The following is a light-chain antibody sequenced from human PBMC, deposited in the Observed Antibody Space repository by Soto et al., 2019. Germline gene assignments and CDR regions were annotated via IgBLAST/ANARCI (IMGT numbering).Light chain of an antibody. V-gene: IGKV1-5*03. CDR2: KAS. Sequence: DIQMPQSPSTLSASVGDRVTITCRAIQSISSWLAWYQQKPGKAPKLLIYKASSLESGVPSRFSGSGSGTEFTLTISSLQPDDFATYYCQQYNSYSALTFGGGTKV. CDR3: QQYNSYSALT. CDR1: QSISSW. J-gene: IGKJ4*01.